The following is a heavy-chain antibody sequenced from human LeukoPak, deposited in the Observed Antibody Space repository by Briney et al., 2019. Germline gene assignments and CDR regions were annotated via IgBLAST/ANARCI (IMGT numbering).Heavy chain of an antibody. J-gene: IGHJ4*02. CDR1: GYTFTSYG. CDR3: ARVYSKLWFGELLYFDY. CDR2: ISAYNGST. Sequence: ASVKVSCKASGYTFTSYGISWVRQAPGQGLVWMGWISAYNGSTNYAQKLQGRVTMTTDTSTSTAYMELRSLRSDDTAVYYCARVYSKLWFGELLYFDYWGQGTLVTVSS. D-gene: IGHD3-10*01. V-gene: IGHV1-18*01.